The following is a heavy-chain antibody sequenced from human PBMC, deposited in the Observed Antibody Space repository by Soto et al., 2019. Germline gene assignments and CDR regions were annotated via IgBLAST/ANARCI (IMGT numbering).Heavy chain of an antibody. Sequence: PSETLSITCTVSGGSISSYYWSWIRQPPGKGLEWIGYIYYSGSTNYNPSLKSRVTISVDTSKNQFSLKLSSVTAADTAVYYCARDRRSRVGGHYGMDVWGQGT. V-gene: IGHV4-59*01. J-gene: IGHJ6*02. CDR2: IYYSGST. CDR1: GGSISSYY. D-gene: IGHD1-26*01. CDR3: ARDRRSRVGGHYGMDV.